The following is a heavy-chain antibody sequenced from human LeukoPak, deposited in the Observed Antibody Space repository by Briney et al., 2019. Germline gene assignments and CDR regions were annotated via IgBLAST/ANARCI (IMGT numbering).Heavy chain of an antibody. CDR2: IIPILGIA. V-gene: IGHV1-69*04. CDR3: AKTQQLAFDD. D-gene: IGHD6-13*01. CDR1: GGTFSSYA. J-gene: IGHJ4*02. Sequence: ASENVSYKPSGGTFSSYAISCVRQAPGQGLEWMGRIIPILGIANYAQKFQGRVTITADNSTSTAYMELSSLRSEDTAVYYCAKTQQLAFDDWGQGTLVTVSS.